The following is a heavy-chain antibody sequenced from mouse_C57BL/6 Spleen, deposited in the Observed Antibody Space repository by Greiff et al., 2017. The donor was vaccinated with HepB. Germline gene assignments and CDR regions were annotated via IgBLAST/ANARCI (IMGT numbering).Heavy chain of an antibody. J-gene: IGHJ2*01. V-gene: IGHV1-26*01. CDR2: INPNNGGT. CDR1: GYTFTDYY. Sequence: EVQLQQSGPELVKPGASVKISCKASGYTFTDYYMNWVKQSHGKSLEWIGDINPNNGGTSYNQKFKGKATLTVDKYSSTAYMELRSLTSEDSAVYYCARYVDGYAGYYFDYWGQGTTLTVSS. D-gene: IGHD2-2*01. CDR3: ARYVDGYAGYYFDY.